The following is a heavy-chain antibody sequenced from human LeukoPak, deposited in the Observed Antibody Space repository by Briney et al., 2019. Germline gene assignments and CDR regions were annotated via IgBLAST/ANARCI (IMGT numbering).Heavy chain of an antibody. V-gene: IGHV1-18*01. J-gene: IGHJ4*02. D-gene: IGHD3-16*02. CDR2: ISAYNGNT. CDR3: ARGSSVAFGGVIVLYS. CDR1: VYTFTSYG. Sequence: ASVKVSCKASVYTFTSYGISWVRQAPGQGLEWMGWISAYNGNTNYAQKFQGRVTMTRHNSISTAYMELSGLRSEDTAVYYCARGSSVAFGGVIVLYSWGQGTLVTVSS.